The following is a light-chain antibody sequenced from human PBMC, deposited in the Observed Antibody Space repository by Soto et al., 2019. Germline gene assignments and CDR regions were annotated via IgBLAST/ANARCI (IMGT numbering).Light chain of an antibody. J-gene: IGLJ2*01. Sequence: QSAVTHPGSVCRSPGQSITIDCTGTTSDVGTCNFVSWYQQHPGKAPKLILYEVTNRPPGVSNRFSGSKSGNTASLTISGLQADDEADYFCSSCTATTTLVFGGGTKVTVL. CDR2: EVT. V-gene: IGLV2-14*01. CDR1: TSDVGTCNF. CDR3: SSCTATTTLV.